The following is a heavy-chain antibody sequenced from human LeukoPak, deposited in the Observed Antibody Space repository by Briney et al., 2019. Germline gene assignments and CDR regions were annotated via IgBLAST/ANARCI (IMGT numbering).Heavy chain of an antibody. CDR2: INWNGGST. V-gene: IGHV3-20*04. CDR3: ARDGLRLGELSPLDY. Sequence: GGSLRLSCAASGFTFDDYGMSWVRQAPGKGLEWVSGINWNGGSTGYADSVKGRFTISRDNAKNSLYLQMNSLRAEDTALCYCARDGLRLGELSPLDYWGQGTLVTVSS. J-gene: IGHJ4*02. D-gene: IGHD3-16*02. CDR1: GFTFDDYG.